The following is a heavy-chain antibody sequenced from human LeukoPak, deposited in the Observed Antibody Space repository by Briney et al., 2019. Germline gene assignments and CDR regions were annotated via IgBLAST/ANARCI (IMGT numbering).Heavy chain of an antibody. Sequence: SETLSLTCAVDVGSLSVYFGSWSRHPPGRGVGWVGTIYNSGSTYYNQSLKSRVTISVDTSKNLFSLKLNSVTAADTAVYFCARFGSCSGGSCYWVQDAFDIWGQGTMVTVSS. CDR2: IYNSGST. D-gene: IGHD2-15*01. V-gene: IGHV4-34*01. CDR3: ARFGSCSGGSCYWVQDAFDI. J-gene: IGHJ3*02. CDR1: VGSLSVYF.